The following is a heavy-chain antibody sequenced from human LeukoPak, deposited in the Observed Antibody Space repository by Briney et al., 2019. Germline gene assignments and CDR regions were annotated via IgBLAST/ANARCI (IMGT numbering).Heavy chain of an antibody. CDR3: AGPGAGDLDY. D-gene: IGHD3-10*01. J-gene: IGHJ4*02. CDR1: GGPFGVYY. CDR2: INHSGST. V-gene: IGHV4-34*01. Sequence: PSETLSLTCAVYGGPFGVYYWSWLRQPPGKGLEWIGEINHSGSTNYSPSLKSRVTISVDTSKNHFSLKLSSVTAADTAVYYCAGPGAGDLDYWGQGTLVTASS.